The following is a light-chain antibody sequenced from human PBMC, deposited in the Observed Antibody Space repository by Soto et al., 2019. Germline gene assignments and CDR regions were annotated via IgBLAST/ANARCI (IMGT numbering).Light chain of an antibody. Sequence: EIVLTQSPGTLSLSPGERATLSCRASQTLSNSFIAWYQQKPGQAPRLLIYDTSSRATGVPDRYSASGSGTEFTLTISSLQSEDFAVYYCQQYNNWPPWTFGQGTRLEI. V-gene: IGKV3-20*01. CDR2: DTS. CDR1: QTLSNSF. J-gene: IGKJ5*01. CDR3: QQYNNWPPWT.